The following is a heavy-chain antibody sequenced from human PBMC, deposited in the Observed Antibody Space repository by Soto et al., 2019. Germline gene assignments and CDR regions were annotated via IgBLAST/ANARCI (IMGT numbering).Heavy chain of an antibody. V-gene: IGHV4-31*03. J-gene: IGHJ4*02. CDR2: IYYSGST. Sequence: SETLSLTCTVSGGSISSGGYYWSWIRQHPGKGLEWIGYIYYSGSTYYNPSLKSRVTISVDTSKNQFSLKLSSVTAADTAVYYCARTYSSSWSYYFDYWGQGTLVTVSS. D-gene: IGHD6-13*01. CDR1: GGSISSGGYY. CDR3: ARTYSSSWSYYFDY.